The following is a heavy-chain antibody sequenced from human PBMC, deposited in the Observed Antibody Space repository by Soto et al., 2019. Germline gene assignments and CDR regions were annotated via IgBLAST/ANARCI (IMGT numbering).Heavy chain of an antibody. J-gene: IGHJ1*01. D-gene: IGHD2-15*01. CDR3: AREYCSGGSCYSVYFQH. CDR2: IIPIFGTA. Sequence: QVQLVQSGAEVQKPGSSVKVSCKASGGTFSSYAISWVRQAPGQGLEWMGGIIPIFGTANYAQKFQGRVTITADKSTSTAYMELSSLRSEDTAVYYCAREYCSGGSCYSVYFQHWGQGTLVTVSS. V-gene: IGHV1-69*06. CDR1: GGTFSSYA.